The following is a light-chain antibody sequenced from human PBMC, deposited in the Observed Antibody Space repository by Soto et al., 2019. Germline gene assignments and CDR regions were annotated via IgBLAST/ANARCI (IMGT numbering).Light chain of an antibody. Sequence: EIVMTQSPATLSVSPGEKATLSCRSSQTVSNNLAWYQQKPGQAPRLLIYFASTRATGIPARFSGSGSGTGFTLTISSLQSEDFAVYYCQQYNQWPLTFGGGTQAETK. CDR3: QQYNQWPLT. V-gene: IGKV3-15*01. CDR1: QTVSNN. J-gene: IGKJ4*01. CDR2: FAS.